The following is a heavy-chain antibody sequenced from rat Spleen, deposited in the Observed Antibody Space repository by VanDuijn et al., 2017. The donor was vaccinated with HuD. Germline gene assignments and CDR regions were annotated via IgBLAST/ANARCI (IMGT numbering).Heavy chain of an antibody. V-gene: IGHV2-32*01. CDR3: ARDDYGGYRGLDY. J-gene: IGHJ2*01. CDR2: IWTGGNT. D-gene: IGHD1-11*01. CDR1: GLSLTSYG. Sequence: QVQLKESGPTLVQPSQTLSLACSVSGLSLTSYGVSWVRQPPGKSLEWMGVIWTGGNTAYNSLLKSRLSIIRDTSKSQVFLKMNSLQTEDTATYYCARDDYGGYRGLDYWGQGVMVTVSS.